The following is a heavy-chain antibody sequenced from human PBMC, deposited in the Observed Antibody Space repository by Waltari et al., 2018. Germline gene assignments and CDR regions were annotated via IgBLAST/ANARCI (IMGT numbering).Heavy chain of an antibody. CDR3: ARGGVVVPAAMGFDL. D-gene: IGHD2-2*01. Sequence: QVQLVQSGAEVKKPGASVKVSCKASGYTFASYGISWVRPAPGQGLEWMGGISEYNGNTNDAQKLQGRVTMTTDTSTSTAYMERRSLRSDDTAVYYCARGGVVVPAAMGFDLWGRGTLVTVSS. CDR1: GYTFASYG. V-gene: IGHV1-18*04. J-gene: IGHJ2*01. CDR2: ISEYNGNT.